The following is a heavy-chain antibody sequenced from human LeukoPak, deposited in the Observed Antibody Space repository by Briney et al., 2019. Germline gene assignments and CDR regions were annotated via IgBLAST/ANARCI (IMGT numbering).Heavy chain of an antibody. D-gene: IGHD2-15*01. CDR1: GFTFSSYS. CDR2: ISSSSSYI. CDR3: ARSKDGPNYMDV. J-gene: IGHJ6*03. Sequence: NPGGSLRLSCAASGFTFSSYSMNWVRRAPGKGLEWVSSISSSSSYIYYADSVKGRFTISRDNAKNSLYLQMNSLRAEDTAVYYCARSKDGPNYMDVWGKGTTVTVSS. V-gene: IGHV3-21*01.